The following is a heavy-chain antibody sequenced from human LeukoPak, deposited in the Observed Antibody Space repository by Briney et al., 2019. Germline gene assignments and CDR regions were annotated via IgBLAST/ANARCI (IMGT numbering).Heavy chain of an antibody. CDR2: IKEDGSKE. CDR1: GFTFSRYW. CDR3: ARGEAFCDY. Sequence: GGSLRLSCAASGFTFSRYWMTWVRQAPGKGLEWVANIKEDGSKEYYVDSVKGRFTISRDNAKNSLYLQMNSLRPEDTAVYFCARGEAFCDYWGQGALVTVSS. J-gene: IGHJ4*02. V-gene: IGHV3-7*03.